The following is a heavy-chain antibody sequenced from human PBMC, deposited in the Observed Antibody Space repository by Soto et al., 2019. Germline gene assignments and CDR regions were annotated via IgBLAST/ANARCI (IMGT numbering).Heavy chain of an antibody. V-gene: IGHV3-23*04. J-gene: IGHJ6*02. D-gene: IGHD6-13*01. CDR2: ISGSGR. CDR1: GFTFDSCV. Sequence: DVQLVESGGDLVQPGGSLRLSCAASGFTFDSCVMSWVRQAPGKGLEWLSLISGSGRYTDSVKGRFTISRDNSKNTLYLQMNSLRVEDTAVYYCAKDPPSERMQPDYGMDVWGQGTTVTVSS. CDR3: AKDPPSERMQPDYGMDV.